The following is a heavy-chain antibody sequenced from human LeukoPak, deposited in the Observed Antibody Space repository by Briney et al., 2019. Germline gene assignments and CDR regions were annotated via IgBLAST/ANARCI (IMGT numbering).Heavy chain of an antibody. J-gene: IGHJ4*02. V-gene: IGHV4-61*05. D-gene: IGHD3-22*01. CDR3: ARSTKVVITH. CDR1: GGSISSSSYY. CDR2: IYYSGST. Sequence: PSETLSLTCTVSGGSISSSSYYWGWIRQPPGKGLEWIGYIYYSGSTNYNPSLKSRVTISVDTSKNQFSLKLSSVTAADTAVYYCARSTKVVITHWGQGTLVTVSS.